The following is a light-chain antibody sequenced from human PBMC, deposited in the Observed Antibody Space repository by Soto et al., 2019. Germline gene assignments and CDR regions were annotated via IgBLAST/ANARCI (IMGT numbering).Light chain of an antibody. CDR1: SGHSNYA. CDR3: QTWGSGIVV. CDR2: LNSDGSH. J-gene: IGLJ2*01. V-gene: IGLV4-69*01. Sequence: QPVLTQSPSASASLGASVKLTCTLSSGHSNYAIAWHQQQSEKGPRYLMNLNSDGSHSKGDGIPDRFSGSSSGAERYLDISSLQSEDEADYYCQTWGSGIVVFGGGTKLTVL.